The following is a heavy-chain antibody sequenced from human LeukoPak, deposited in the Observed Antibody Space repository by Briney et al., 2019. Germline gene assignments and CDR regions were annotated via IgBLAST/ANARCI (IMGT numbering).Heavy chain of an antibody. CDR1: GYSFTSYW. J-gene: IGHJ5*02. V-gene: IGHV5-51*01. Sequence: GESLKISCKGSGYSFTSYWIGWVRQMPGKGLEWMGIIYPGDSDTTYSPSFQGQVTISADKSISTAYLQWSSLKASDTAMYYCARQRFTMRAYAGNWFDPWGQGTLVTVSS. CDR2: IYPGDSDT. D-gene: IGHD3-10*01. CDR3: ARQRFTMRAYAGNWFDP.